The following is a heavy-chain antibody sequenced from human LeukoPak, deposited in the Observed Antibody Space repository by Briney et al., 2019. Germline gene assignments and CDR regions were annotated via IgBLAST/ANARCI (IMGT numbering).Heavy chain of an antibody. D-gene: IGHD2-2*02. J-gene: IGHJ6*03. V-gene: IGHV1-2*02. Sequence: GESLKISCKGSGYSFTSYWIGWVRQAPGQGLEWMAWINPDSGDTNYAQKFQARVTLTRDTSSSTAFLDLSRLRSDDTAVYYCARSPCGSTSCYIGYYYYYYMDVWGKGTTVTVSS. CDR2: INPDSGDT. CDR1: GYSFTSYW. CDR3: ARSPCGSTSCYIGYYYYYYMDV.